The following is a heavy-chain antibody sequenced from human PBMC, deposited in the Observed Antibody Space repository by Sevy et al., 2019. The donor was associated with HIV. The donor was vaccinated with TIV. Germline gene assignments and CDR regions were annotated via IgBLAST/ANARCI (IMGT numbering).Heavy chain of an antibody. CDR2: FAPQYGET. J-gene: IGHJ5*02. V-gene: IGHV1-24*01. Sequence: ASVKVSCKVSGYTLTNLSIHWVRQAPGKGLEWMGEFAPQYGETIYAQRFQGRLTMTEDTSPDTAFMELSSLTSEDTAIYYCTTVGLRYYSGSSSYQGDRFDPWGQGTLVTVSS. CDR1: GYTLTNLS. D-gene: IGHD2-15*01. CDR3: TTVGLRYYSGSSSYQGDRFDP.